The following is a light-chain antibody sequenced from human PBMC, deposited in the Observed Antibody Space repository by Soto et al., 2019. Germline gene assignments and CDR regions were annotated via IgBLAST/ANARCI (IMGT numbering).Light chain of an antibody. CDR3: QRYNNWPLT. CDR2: GAS. Sequence: EIVMTQSPATLSVSPGERATLSCRAGQSVSSNLAWYQQKPGQAPRLLIYGASTRATGIPARFSGSGSGTEFTLTINSLQSEDFAVYYCQRYNNWPLTFGGGTKV. V-gene: IGKV3-15*01. J-gene: IGKJ4*01. CDR1: QSVSSN.